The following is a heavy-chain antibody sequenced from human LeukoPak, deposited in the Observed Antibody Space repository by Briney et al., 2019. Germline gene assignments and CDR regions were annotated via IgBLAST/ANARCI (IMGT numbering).Heavy chain of an antibody. CDR1: GGSISSYY. V-gene: IGHV4-59*12. D-gene: IGHD6-19*01. J-gene: IGHJ4*02. Sequence: PSETVSLTCTVSGGSISSYYWSWIRQPPGMGLEWIGYIYDSGITNYNPSLKSRVTISTDTSENQLSLKLGSVTAADTAVYYCARGLDSGWYGECTIWGQGNLVTVSS. CDR3: ARGLDSGWYGECTI. CDR2: IYDSGIT.